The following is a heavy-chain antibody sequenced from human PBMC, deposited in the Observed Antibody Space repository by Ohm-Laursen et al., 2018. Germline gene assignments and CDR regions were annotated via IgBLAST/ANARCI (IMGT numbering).Heavy chain of an antibody. CDR2: IWDDGSKD. CDR3: AKATRIAVAEVDY. CDR1: GFTFSIYG. J-gene: IGHJ4*02. D-gene: IGHD6-19*01. V-gene: IGHV3-33*03. Sequence: SLRLSCAASGFTFSIYGIHWVRQAPGKGLEWVAVIWDDGSKDYYADSVKGRFIISRENSKNTLYLQMNSLRTEDTAVYFCAKATRIAVAEVDYWGQGTLVTVPS.